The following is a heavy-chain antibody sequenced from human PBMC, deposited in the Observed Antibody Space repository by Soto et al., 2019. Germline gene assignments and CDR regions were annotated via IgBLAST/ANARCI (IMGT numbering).Heavy chain of an antibody. CDR3: ARVAVAGGGYYYYYGMDV. CDR1: GGSFSGYY. V-gene: IGHV4-34*01. D-gene: IGHD6-19*01. Sequence: PSETLSLTCAVYGGSFSGYYWSWIRQPPGKGLEWIGEINHSGSTNYNPSLKSRVTISVDTSKNQFSLKLSSVTAADTAVYYCARVAVAGGGYYYYYGMDVWGQGTTVTVSS. J-gene: IGHJ6*02. CDR2: INHSGST.